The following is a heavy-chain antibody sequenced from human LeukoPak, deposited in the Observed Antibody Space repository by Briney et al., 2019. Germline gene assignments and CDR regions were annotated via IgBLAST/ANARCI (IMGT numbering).Heavy chain of an antibody. CDR3: ARPYYYDSRIDP. Sequence: PSQTLSLTCTVSGGSISSGDYSWSWIRQPPGKGLEWIAYMYYSGSTYYNPSLKSRVTMSADTSKNQLSLKLSSVTAADTAVYYCARPYYYDSRIDPWGQGILVTVSS. D-gene: IGHD3-22*01. V-gene: IGHV4-30-4*01. CDR2: MYYSGST. J-gene: IGHJ5*02. CDR1: GGSISSGDYS.